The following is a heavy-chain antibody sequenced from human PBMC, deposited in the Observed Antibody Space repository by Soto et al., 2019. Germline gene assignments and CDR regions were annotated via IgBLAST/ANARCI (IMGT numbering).Heavy chain of an antibody. D-gene: IGHD5-12*01. V-gene: IGHV3-23*01. CDR2: ISGSGDRT. CDR1: GLTFISSA. CDR3: AKAFGYSSTWFARNWFDP. Sequence: EVQLLESGGGLVQPGECLRLSCAASGLTFISSAMSWVRQAPGKGLEWVSAISGSGDRTSYVDSVKGRFTISRDDSKNTLYLQMSSLRAEDTAVYYCAKAFGYSSTWFARNWFDPWGQGTLVTVSS. J-gene: IGHJ5*02.